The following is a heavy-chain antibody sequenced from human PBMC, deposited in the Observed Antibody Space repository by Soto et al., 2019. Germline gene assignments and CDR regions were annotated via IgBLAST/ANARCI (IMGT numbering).Heavy chain of an antibody. CDR2: INHSGST. J-gene: IGHJ4*02. D-gene: IGHD5-12*01. CDR3: ARGVTKRIPGNIVAKRFDY. Sequence: SETLSLTCAVYGGSFSGYYWSWLRQPPGKGLEWIGEINHSGSTNYNPSLKSRVTISVDTSKNQFSLKLSSVTAADTAVYYCARGVTKRIPGNIVAKRFDYWGQGTLVTVSS. V-gene: IGHV4-34*01. CDR1: GGSFSGYY.